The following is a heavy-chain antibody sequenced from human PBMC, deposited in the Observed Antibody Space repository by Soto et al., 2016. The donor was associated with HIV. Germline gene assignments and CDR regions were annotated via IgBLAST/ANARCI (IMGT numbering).Heavy chain of an antibody. D-gene: IGHD4-4*01. CDR3: TRWHTNYDY. V-gene: IGHV3-73*01. CDR2: IKSKANSYAT. J-gene: IGHJ4*02. CDR1: GFTFSGST. Sequence: EVQLVESGGGLVQPGGSLKLSCVASGFTFSGSTIHWVRQASGKGLEWVGRIKSKANSYATAYAASVKGRFTTSRDDSKKTAYLQMNSLKSEDTAVYHCTRWHTNYDYWGQGTLVTVSS.